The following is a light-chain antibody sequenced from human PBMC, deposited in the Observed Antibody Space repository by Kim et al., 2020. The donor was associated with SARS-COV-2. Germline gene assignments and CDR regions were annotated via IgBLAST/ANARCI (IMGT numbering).Light chain of an antibody. Sequence: VSVAPGKTARITCGGNNIGSKSVHWYQQKPGQAPVLVIYYDSDRPSGIPERFSGSNSGNTATLTISRVEAGDEADYYCQVWDSRVVFGGGTQLTV. CDR3: QVWDSRVV. CDR2: YDS. CDR1: NIGSKS. V-gene: IGLV3-21*04. J-gene: IGLJ2*01.